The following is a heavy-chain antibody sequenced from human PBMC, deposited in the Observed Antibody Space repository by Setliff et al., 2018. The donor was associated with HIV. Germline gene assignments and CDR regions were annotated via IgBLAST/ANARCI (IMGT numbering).Heavy chain of an antibody. D-gene: IGHD3-3*01. CDR2: IYTSGTT. CDR1: GGSTSTYY. V-gene: IGHV4-4*09. J-gene: IGHJ4*02. CDR3: ARHANYDFWSGYWGYYFDY. Sequence: PSETLSLTCTVSGGSTSTYYWSWIRQPPGKGLEWIGYIYTSGTTNYNPSLKSRVTISVDTSKKQVSLKLSSVTAADTAVYYCARHANYDFWSGYWGYYFDYWGQGTLVTVS.